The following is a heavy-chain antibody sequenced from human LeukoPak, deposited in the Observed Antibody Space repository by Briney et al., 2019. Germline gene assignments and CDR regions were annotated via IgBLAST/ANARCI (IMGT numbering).Heavy chain of an antibody. CDR1: GFTVSSNY. CDR3: ARGRPSFYFDL. J-gene: IGHJ4*02. CDR2: IYTGGNT. V-gene: IGHV3-53*01. Sequence: QPGGSLRLSCAASGFTVSSNYMTWVCQAPGKGLEWVSVIYTGGNTDYADSAKGRFTISRDNSKNTLYLQMNSLRAEDTAVYYCARGRPSFYFDLGGQRTVVSVSS.